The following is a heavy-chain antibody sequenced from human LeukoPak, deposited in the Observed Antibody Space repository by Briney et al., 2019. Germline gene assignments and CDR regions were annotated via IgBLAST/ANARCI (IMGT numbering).Heavy chain of an antibody. CDR2: IKSKTDGGTT. D-gene: IGHD1-26*01. V-gene: IGHV3-15*01. CDR3: TTDGGEVGATFY. J-gene: IGHJ4*02. CDR1: GFTFSNAW. Sequence: PGGSLRLSCAASGFTFSNAWMSWVRQAPGKGLEWVGRIKSKTDGGTTDYAAPVKGRFTISRDNSKNTLYLQMNSLKTEDTAVYYCTTDGGEVGATFYWGQGTLVTVSS.